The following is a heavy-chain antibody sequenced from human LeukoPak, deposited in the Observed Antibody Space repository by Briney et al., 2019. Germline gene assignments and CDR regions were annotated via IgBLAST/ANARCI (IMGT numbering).Heavy chain of an antibody. V-gene: IGHV1-69*05. Sequence: SVKVSCKASGGTFSSYAISWVRQAPGQGLEWMGRIIPIFGTANYAQKFQGRVTITTDESTSTAYMELSSLRSEDTAVYYSARPNYDFWSGYPGLMDVWGKGTTVTVSS. CDR3: ARPNYDFWSGYPGLMDV. D-gene: IGHD3-3*01. CDR2: IIPIFGTA. J-gene: IGHJ6*03. CDR1: GGTFSSYA.